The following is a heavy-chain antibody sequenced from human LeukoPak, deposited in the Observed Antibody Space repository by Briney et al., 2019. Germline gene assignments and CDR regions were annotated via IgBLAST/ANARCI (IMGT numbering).Heavy chain of an antibody. CDR1: GASISSAGYY. Sequence: SETLSLTCTVSGASISSAGYYWSWIRQPPGKGLEWIGYIYYSGSTNYNPSLKSRVTISVDTSKNQFSLNLSSVTAADTAVYYCARVFGGYDFFDYWGQGTLVTVSS. V-gene: IGHV4-61*08. CDR3: ARVFGGYDFFDY. J-gene: IGHJ4*02. CDR2: IYYSGST. D-gene: IGHD5-12*01.